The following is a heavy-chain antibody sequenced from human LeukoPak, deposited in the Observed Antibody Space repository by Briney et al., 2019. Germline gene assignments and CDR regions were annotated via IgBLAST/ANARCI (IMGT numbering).Heavy chain of an antibody. CDR2: IWYDGSEQ. V-gene: IGHV3-33*01. D-gene: IGHD5-12*01. J-gene: IGHJ4*02. CDR1: GFTFSTYA. CDR3: ARFRYIGSDLEVFDS. Sequence: GGSLRLSCAASGFTFSTYAIHWVRQAPGKGLEWVAVIWYDGSEQYYADSVKGRFIISRDNSKSTSDLQMNSLRAEDTAVYYCARFRYIGSDLEVFDSWGQGTLVTVSS.